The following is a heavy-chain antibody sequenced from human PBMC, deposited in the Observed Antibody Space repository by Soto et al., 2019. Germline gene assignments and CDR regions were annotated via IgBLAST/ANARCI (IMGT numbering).Heavy chain of an antibody. CDR3: ARGGVLLWFGESPVGWFDP. J-gene: IGHJ5*02. V-gene: IGHV4-59*01. D-gene: IGHD3-10*01. CDR2: IYYSGST. CDR1: GGSISSYY. Sequence: ETLSLTWTVSGGSISSYYWSWIRQPPGKGLEWIGYIYYSGSTNYNPSLKSRVTISVDTSKNQFSLKLSSVTAADTAVYYCARGGVLLWFGESPVGWFDPWGHVTLVTVPS.